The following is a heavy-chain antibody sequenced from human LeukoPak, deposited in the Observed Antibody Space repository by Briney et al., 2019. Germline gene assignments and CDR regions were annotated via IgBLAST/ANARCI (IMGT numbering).Heavy chain of an antibody. D-gene: IGHD2-2*01. J-gene: IGHJ4*02. CDR2: IIGSGGST. V-gene: IGHV3-23*01. CDR3: AKVYCSSTSCSFDY. CDR1: GFTFSSYA. Sequence: GSLRLSCAASGFTFSSYAMSWVRQAPGKGLEWVSAIIGSGGSTYYADSVKGRFTISRDNSKNPLYLQMNSLRAEDTAVYYCAKVYCSSTSCSFDYWGQGTLVTVSS.